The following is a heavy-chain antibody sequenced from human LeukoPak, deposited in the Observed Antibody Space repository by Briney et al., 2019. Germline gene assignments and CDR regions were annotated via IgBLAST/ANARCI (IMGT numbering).Heavy chain of an antibody. Sequence: ASVKVSCKASGYTFTGYYIHWVRQAPGQGLEWMGWINPNSGGTSSAQKFQGRVTMTRDTSISTAYMELSSLRSDDTAVYYCATNKDRNGYNSAFDYWGQGTLVTVSS. V-gene: IGHV1-2*02. CDR1: GYTFTGYY. CDR3: ATNKDRNGYNSAFDY. CDR2: INPNSGGT. D-gene: IGHD5-24*01. J-gene: IGHJ4*02.